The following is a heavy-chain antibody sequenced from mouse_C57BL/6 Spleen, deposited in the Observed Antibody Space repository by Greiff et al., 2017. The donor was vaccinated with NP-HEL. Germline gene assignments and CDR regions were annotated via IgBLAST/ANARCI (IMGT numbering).Heavy chain of an antibody. CDR2: IYPCDSDT. CDR3: ARSPNAYYDSHFDY. V-gene: IGHV1-82*01. D-gene: IGHD1-1*01. CDR1: GYAFSSSW. Sequence: QVHVKQSGPELVKPGASVKISFKASGYAFSSSWMNWVKQRPGQGLEWIGRIYPCDSDTNYNGQFKDKATLTADKSSSTAYMQLSSLTSDDSAVYFCARSPNAYYDSHFDYWGQGTTLTVSS. J-gene: IGHJ2*01.